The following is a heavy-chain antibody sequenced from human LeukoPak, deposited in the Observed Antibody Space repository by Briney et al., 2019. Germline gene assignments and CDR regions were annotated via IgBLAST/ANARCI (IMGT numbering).Heavy chain of an antibody. CDR1: GFTFSDYY. J-gene: IGHJ6*02. CDR2: ISSSGSTV. CDR3: ASSIYYYYGMDV. Sequence: GGSLRLSCAASGFTFSDYYMSWIRQAPGKGLEWVSYISSSGSTVYYADSVKGRFTISRDNAKNSLYLQMNSLRAEDTAVYYCASSIYYYYGMDVWGQGTTVTVSS. V-gene: IGHV3-11*01.